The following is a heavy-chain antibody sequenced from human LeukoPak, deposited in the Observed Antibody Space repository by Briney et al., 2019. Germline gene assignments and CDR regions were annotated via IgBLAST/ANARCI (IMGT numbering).Heavy chain of an antibody. CDR2: IKQDGSEK. J-gene: IGHJ4*02. D-gene: IGHD4-17*01. Sequence: QPGGSLRLSCAASGFTFSSYSMSWVRQAPGKGLEWVANIKQDGSEKYYVDSVKGRFTVPRDNAKNSLYLQMNSLRAEDTAVYSCARDFYGDFDFWGQGTLVTVSS. CDR3: ARDFYGDFDF. V-gene: IGHV3-7*04. CDR1: GFTFSSYS.